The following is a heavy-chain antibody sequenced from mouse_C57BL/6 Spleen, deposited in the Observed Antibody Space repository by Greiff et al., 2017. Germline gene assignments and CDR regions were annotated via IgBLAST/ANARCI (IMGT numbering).Heavy chain of an antibody. CDR3: ARYYGSSSGRDYAMDN. V-gene: IGHV1-69*01. CDR2: IDPSDSYT. J-gene: IGHJ4*01. Sequence: VQLQQPGAELVMPGASVKLSCKASGYTFTSYWMHWVKQRPGQGLEWIGEIDPSDSYTNYNQKFKGKSTLTVDKSSSTAYMQLSSLTSEDCAVYYCARYYGSSSGRDYAMDNGVKEPQSPSPQ. D-gene: IGHD1-1*01. CDR1: GYTFTSYW.